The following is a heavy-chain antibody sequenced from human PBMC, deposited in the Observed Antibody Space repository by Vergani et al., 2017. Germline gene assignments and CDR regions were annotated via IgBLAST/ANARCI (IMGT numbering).Heavy chain of an antibody. Sequence: QVQLVQSGAEVKKPGSSVKVSCKASGATFRSNTISWVRQVPGQGLEWMGRIIPVLGKTKYAQDFQGRLTITADTSTSTAYMELTSLRSQDPAVYYGACDPRGYGGDPEDYYYGMDVWGQGTTVTVSS. CDR3: ACDPRGYGGDPEDYYYGMDV. D-gene: IGHD2-21*02. CDR2: IIPVLGKT. CDR1: GATFRSNT. V-gene: IGHV1-69*08. J-gene: IGHJ6*02.